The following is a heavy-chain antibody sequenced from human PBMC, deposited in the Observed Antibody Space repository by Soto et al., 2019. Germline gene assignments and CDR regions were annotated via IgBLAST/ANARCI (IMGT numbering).Heavy chain of an antibody. CDR2: IYYSGST. V-gene: IGHV4-39*01. D-gene: IGHD1-26*01. Sequence: SETLSLTCTVSGGSISSSSYYWGWLRQPPGKGLEWIGSIYYSGSTYYNPSLKSRVTISVDTSKNQFSLKLSSVTAADTAVYYCARLELPSSFDYWGQGTLVTVSS. J-gene: IGHJ4*02. CDR3: ARLELPSSFDY. CDR1: GGSISSSSYY.